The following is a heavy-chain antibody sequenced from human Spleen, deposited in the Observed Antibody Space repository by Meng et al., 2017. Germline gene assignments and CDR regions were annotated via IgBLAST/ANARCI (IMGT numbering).Heavy chain of an antibody. V-gene: IGHV3-15*01. CDR1: GFIFTDAW. D-gene: IGHD5-12*01. CDR2: IRSKRDGGTT. J-gene: IGHJ5*02. Sequence: EVQLVESGGGLVKPGGSLRVSCVGSGFIFTDAWMSWVRQVPGTGLEWVGHIRSKRDGGTTDYAAPVKGRFTISRDDSKNTLYLQMNSLEIEETAVYYCTTDWGYSQGDRWGQGTLVTVSS. CDR3: TTDWGYSQGDR.